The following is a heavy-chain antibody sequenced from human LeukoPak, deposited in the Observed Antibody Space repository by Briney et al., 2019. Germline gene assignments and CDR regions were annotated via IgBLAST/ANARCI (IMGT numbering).Heavy chain of an antibody. CDR2: IYSGGST. V-gene: IGHV3-53*01. Sequence: GGSLRLSCAASGFTVSRNYMSWVRQAPGKGLEWVSVIYSGGSTYYADSVKGRFTISRDNSKNTLYLQMNSLRAEDTAVYYCARGQYYDSSGYTDYWGQGTLVTVSS. CDR3: ARGQYYDSSGYTDY. CDR1: GFTVSRNY. J-gene: IGHJ4*02. D-gene: IGHD3-22*01.